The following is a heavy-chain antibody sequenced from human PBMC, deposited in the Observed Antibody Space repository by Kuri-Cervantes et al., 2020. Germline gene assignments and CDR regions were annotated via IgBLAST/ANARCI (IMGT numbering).Heavy chain of an antibody. Sequence: ASVKVSCKASGYTFTNYGISWVRQAPGQGLEWMGWISAYNGDTNYAQNLQGRVTMTTDTSTNTAYMELRSLRSDDTAVYYCARGRGVKYDFWSGYHDDAFDIWGQGTMVTVSS. CDR1: GYTFTNYG. CDR2: ISAYNGDT. CDR3: ARGRGVKYDFWSGYHDDAFDI. J-gene: IGHJ3*02. V-gene: IGHV1-18*01. D-gene: IGHD3-3*01.